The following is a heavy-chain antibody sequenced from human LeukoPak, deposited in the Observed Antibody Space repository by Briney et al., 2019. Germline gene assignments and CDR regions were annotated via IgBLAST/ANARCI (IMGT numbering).Heavy chain of an antibody. CDR1: GFTFSRYA. Sequence: PGGSLRLSCSASGFTFSRYAMHWVRQAPGKGLEYVSGINDNGGRTYYGDSVKGRFSISRDNSKNTLHLQMSTLRAEDTALYYCVKDVGGSYAFDYWGQGILVTVAS. CDR2: INDNGGRT. V-gene: IGHV3-64D*09. D-gene: IGHD1-26*01. CDR3: VKDVGGSYAFDY. J-gene: IGHJ4*02.